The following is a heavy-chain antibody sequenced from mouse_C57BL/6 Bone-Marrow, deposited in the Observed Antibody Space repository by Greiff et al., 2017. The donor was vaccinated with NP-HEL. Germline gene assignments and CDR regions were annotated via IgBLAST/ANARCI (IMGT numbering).Heavy chain of an antibody. CDR1: GYTFTDYN. CDR2: INPNNGGT. J-gene: IGHJ2*01. CDR3: ARLPYYFDY. V-gene: IGHV1-22*01. Sequence: EVKLQESGPELVKPGASVKMSCKASGYTFTDYNMHWVKQSHGKSLEWIGYINPNNGGTSYNQKFKGKATLTVNKSSSTAYMELRSLTSEDSAVYYCARLPYYFDYWGQGTTLTVSS.